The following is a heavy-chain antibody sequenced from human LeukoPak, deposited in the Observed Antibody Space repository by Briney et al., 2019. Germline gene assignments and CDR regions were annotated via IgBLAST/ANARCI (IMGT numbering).Heavy chain of an antibody. D-gene: IGHD3-10*01. CDR2: MNPNSGNT. J-gene: IGHJ6*02. CDR1: GYTFTSYD. V-gene: IGHV1-8*01. Sequence: GASVNVSCKASGYTFTSYDINWVRQATGQGLEWMGWMNPNSGNTGYAQKFQGRVTMTRNTSISTAYMELSSLRSEDTAVYYCARGLDITMVRGVIHYYYYGMDVWGQGTTVTVSS. CDR3: ARGLDITMVRGVIHYYYYGMDV.